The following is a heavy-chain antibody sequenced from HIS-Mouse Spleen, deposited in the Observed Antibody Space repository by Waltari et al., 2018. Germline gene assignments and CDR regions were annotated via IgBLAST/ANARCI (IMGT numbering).Heavy chain of an antibody. CDR2: ISYDGSNK. CDR3: AKDRGSQFDY. J-gene: IGHJ4*02. D-gene: IGHD1-26*01. V-gene: IGHV3-30*18. CDR1: GFTCSSYG. Sequence: QVQLVESGGGVVQPGRSLRLSCAAAGFTCSSYGMHWVRQAPGKGLEWVAVISYDGSNKYYADSVKGRFTISRDNSKNTLYLQMNSLRAEDTAVYYCAKDRGSQFDYWGQGTLVTVSS.